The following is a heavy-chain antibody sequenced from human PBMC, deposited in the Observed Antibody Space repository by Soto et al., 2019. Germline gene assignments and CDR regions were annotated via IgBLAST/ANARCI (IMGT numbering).Heavy chain of an antibody. CDR1: GGSISSYY. J-gene: IGHJ4*02. CDR2: IYYSGST. CDR3: ARYYYGSGSYYVY. V-gene: IGHV4-59*01. Sequence: SETLSLTCTVSGGSISSYYWSWTRQPPGKGLEWIGYIYYSGSTNYNPSLKSRVTISVDTSKNQFSLKLSSVTAADTAVYYCARYYYGSGSYYVYWGQGTLVTVSS. D-gene: IGHD3-10*01.